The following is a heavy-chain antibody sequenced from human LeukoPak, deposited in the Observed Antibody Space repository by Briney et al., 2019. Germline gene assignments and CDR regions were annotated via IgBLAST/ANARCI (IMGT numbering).Heavy chain of an antibody. CDR2: IIQDGSQT. CDR1: GFSFNAFW. J-gene: IGHJ3*01. D-gene: IGHD2/OR15-2a*01. V-gene: IGHV3-7*01. CDR3: AREAIGTTAAFDV. Sequence: GGSLRLSCAASGFSFNAFWMSWVRQAPGEGLEWVANIIQDGSQTHYVGSVRGRFTISRDNAQNSLYLQMNSLRAEDTAVYYYAREAIGTTAAFDVWGQGTMVAVSS.